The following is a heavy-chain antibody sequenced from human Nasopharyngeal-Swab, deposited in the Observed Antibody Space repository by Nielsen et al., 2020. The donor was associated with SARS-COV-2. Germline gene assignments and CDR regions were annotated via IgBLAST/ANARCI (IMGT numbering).Heavy chain of an antibody. V-gene: IGHV1-24*01. CDR3: ARGAFGLDHSWFDP. CDR2: FDPEDGET. Sequence: ASVKVSCKVSGYTLTELSMHWVRQAPGKGLEWMGGFDPEDGETIYAQKFQGRVTMTEDTSTDTAYMELSGLRHEDTAVYYCARGAFGLDHSWFDPWGQGTLVTVSS. J-gene: IGHJ5*01. CDR1: GYTLTELS. D-gene: IGHD3/OR15-3a*01.